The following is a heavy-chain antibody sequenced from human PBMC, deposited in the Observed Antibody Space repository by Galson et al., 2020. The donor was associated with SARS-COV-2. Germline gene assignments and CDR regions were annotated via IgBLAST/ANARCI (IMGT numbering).Heavy chain of an antibody. J-gene: IGHJ6*03. CDR2: IIPIFGTA. D-gene: IGHD6-19*01. Sequence: SVKVSCKASGGTFSSYAISWVRQAPGQGLEWMGGIIPIFGTANYAQKFQGRVTITADESTSTAYMELSSLRSEDTAVYYCARGGWLANYYYYYMDVWGKGTTVTVSS. V-gene: IGHV1-69*13. CDR3: ARGGWLANYYYYYMDV. CDR1: GGTFSSYA.